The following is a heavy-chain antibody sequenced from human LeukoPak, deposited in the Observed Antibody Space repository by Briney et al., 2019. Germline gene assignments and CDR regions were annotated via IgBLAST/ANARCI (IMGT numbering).Heavy chain of an antibody. CDR2: IWYDGSNK. CDR1: GFTFSSYG. CDR3: ARDNPVADYFDY. J-gene: IGHJ4*02. D-gene: IGHD6-19*01. V-gene: IGHV3-33*01. Sequence: GGSLRLSCAASGFTFSSYGMHWVRQAPGKGLEWVAVIWYDGSNKYYADSVKGRFTISRDNSKNTLYLQMNSLRAEDTAVYYCARDNPVADYFDYWGQGTLVTVSS.